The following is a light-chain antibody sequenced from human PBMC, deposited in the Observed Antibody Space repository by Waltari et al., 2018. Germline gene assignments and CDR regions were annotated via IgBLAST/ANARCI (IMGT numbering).Light chain of an antibody. CDR2: TAS. V-gene: IGKV1-9*01. J-gene: IGKJ5*01. CDR3: QQLNNYPVT. Sequence: DIQLIQSPSFLSASVGDTVTITCRASQGISNYLAWYQQKPGGAPKLLIYTASTLQSGVPSRFSGSGSVTEFTLTIDSLQPEDFATYYCQQLNNYPVTFGQGTRLEIK. CDR1: QGISNY.